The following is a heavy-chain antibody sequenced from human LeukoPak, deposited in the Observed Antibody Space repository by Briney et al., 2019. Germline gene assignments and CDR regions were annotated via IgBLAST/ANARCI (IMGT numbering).Heavy chain of an antibody. CDR3: AGGRVILRIAARGGAIHY. J-gene: IGHJ4*02. D-gene: IGHD6-6*01. CDR1: GYTFTSYD. V-gene: IGHV1-8*01. CDR2: MNPNSGNT. Sequence: ASVTVSCKVSGYTFTSYDINWVRQATGQGLEWMGWMNPNSGNTGYAQKFQGRVTMTRNTSISTAYMELSSLRSEDTAVYYCAGGRVILRIAARGGAIHYWGQGTLVTVSS.